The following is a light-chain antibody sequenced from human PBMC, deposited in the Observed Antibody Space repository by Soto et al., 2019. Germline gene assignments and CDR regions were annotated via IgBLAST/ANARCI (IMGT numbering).Light chain of an antibody. V-gene: IGLV2-14*03. Sequence: QSDLTQPASVSGSPGQSISISCTGTSSDVGAYNYVSWYQQYPRKEPNLGIDGGTDRPAGVSNRVSDSKTGNTASLTISGLQAEDEADYYCFSHRSGDSHVFGTGTKVTVL. CDR2: GGT. CDR3: FSHRSGDSHV. CDR1: SSDVGAYNY. J-gene: IGLJ1*01.